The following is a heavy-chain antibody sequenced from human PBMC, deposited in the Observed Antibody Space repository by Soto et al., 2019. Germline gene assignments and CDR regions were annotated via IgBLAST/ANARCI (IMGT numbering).Heavy chain of an antibody. Sequence: ASLKVSCKASGHTFTGHHMHWVRQAPGQGLEWMGLIDLDIGDTKYAQKFQGRITSTSDTSITTAYMELRGLRSDDTTVYYCGLEPTGTGGFDYWGQGTLVTVSS. V-gene: IGHV1-2*06. CDR1: GHTFTGHH. CDR2: IDLDIGDT. J-gene: IGHJ4*02. D-gene: IGHD7-27*01. CDR3: GLEPTGTGGFDY.